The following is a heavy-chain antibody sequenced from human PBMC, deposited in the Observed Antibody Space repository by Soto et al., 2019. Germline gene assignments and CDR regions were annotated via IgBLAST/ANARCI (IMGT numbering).Heavy chain of an antibody. D-gene: IGHD3-10*01. CDR1: GGSISSDDYY. Sequence: SETLSLTCTVSGGSISSDDYYWSWIRQPPGKGLEWIGYTRYSGSTYYNPSLMGRVTISVDTSKNHLSLKMSSVTVADTAVYYCARAEVYYYGSGRNSNWFDPWGQGTLVTVSS. CDR2: TRYSGST. J-gene: IGHJ5*02. CDR3: ARAEVYYYGSGRNSNWFDP. V-gene: IGHV4-30-4*01.